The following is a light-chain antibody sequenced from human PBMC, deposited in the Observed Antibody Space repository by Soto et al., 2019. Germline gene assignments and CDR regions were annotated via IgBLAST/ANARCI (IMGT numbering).Light chain of an antibody. CDR2: DVT. CDR3: SSYSSSTTHVV. V-gene: IGLV2-14*03. J-gene: IGLJ2*01. Sequence: QSALTQPASVSGSPGRSVTISCTGTSTDIGDFNYASWYQHLPGRAPKLIIYDVTNRPSGISYRFSASKSGRTASLTISGLQAEDEADYYCSSYSSSTTHVVFGGGTQLTVL. CDR1: STDIGDFNY.